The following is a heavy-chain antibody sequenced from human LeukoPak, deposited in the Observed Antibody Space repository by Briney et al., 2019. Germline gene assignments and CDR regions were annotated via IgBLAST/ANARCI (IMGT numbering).Heavy chain of an antibody. V-gene: IGHV4-39*07. CDR3: ARASHYAMDV. CDR1: GGSNSSSGYF. CDR2: ISYSGNT. J-gene: IGHJ6*04. D-gene: IGHD2-2*01. Sequence: SETLSLTCTVSGGSNSSSGYFWGWVRQPPGKGLEWIGTISYSGNTYYKASLKSRVTISADTSKNQFSLSLSSATAADTAVYYCARASHYAMDVWGKGTTVTVSP.